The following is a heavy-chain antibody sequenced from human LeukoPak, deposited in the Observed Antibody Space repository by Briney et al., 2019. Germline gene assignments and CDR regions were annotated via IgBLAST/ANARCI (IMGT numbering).Heavy chain of an antibody. CDR1: GDSLSSNTAA. CDR3: ARARHNIHNGWAWYFDL. V-gene: IGHV6-1*01. D-gene: IGHD6-19*01. Sequence: SQTLSLTCAISGDSLSSNTAAWNWIRQSPSRGLEWLGRTYFRSKWYHDYAVSVESRITLNPDTSKNQFSLQLSSVTPEDTAVYYCARARHNIHNGWAWYFDLWGRGTLVTVSS. J-gene: IGHJ2*01. CDR2: TYFRSKWYH.